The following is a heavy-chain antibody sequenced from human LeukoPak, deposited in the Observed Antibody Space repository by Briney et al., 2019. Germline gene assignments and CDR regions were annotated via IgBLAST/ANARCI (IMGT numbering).Heavy chain of an antibody. CDR3: ATDGGPTYYIDV. D-gene: IGHD3-16*01. J-gene: IGHJ6*03. Sequence: PGGSLRLSCAASGFTFSSSWMSWVRQRPGKGLEWVANIKQDRSDIYYVDSVKGRFTISRGNARDSLYLQMNSLRPEDTALYYCATDGGPTYYIDVWGTGTTVTVSS. CDR2: IKQDRSDI. V-gene: IGHV3-7*01. CDR1: GFTFSSSW.